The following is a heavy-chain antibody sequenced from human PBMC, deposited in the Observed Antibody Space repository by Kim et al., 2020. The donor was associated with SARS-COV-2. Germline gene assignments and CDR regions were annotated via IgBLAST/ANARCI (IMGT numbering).Heavy chain of an antibody. CDR3: ASAITMIGYYYGMDV. V-gene: IGHV1-69*13. D-gene: IGHD3-22*01. CDR2: IIPIFGTA. Sequence: SVKVSCKASGGTFSSYAISWVRQAPGQGLEWMGGIIPIFGTANYAQKFQGRVTITADESTSTAYMELSSLRSEDTAVYYCASAITMIGYYYGMDVWGQGTTVTVSS. CDR1: GGTFSSYA. J-gene: IGHJ6*02.